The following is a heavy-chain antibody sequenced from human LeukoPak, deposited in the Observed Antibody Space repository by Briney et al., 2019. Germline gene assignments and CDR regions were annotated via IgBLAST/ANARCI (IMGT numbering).Heavy chain of an antibody. Sequence: ASVKVSCKASGYTFTGYYMHWVRQAPGQGLEWMGWINPNSGGTNYAQKFQGRVTMTRDTSISTAYMELSRLRSDDTAVYYCARAPKYSSSWYDWFDPWGQGTLVTVSS. J-gene: IGHJ5*02. CDR2: INPNSGGT. CDR1: GYTFTGYY. CDR3: ARAPKYSSSWYDWFDP. D-gene: IGHD6-13*01. V-gene: IGHV1-2*02.